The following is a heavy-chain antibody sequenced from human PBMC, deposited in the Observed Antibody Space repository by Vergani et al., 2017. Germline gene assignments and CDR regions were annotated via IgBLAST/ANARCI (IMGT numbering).Heavy chain of an antibody. CDR2: ISSSSSYI. J-gene: IGHJ4*02. CDR3: ARDRTVGATSYYFDY. V-gene: IGHV3-21*01. D-gene: IGHD1-26*01. Sequence: EVQLVESGGGLVKPGGSLRLSCAASGFTFSSYSMNWVRQAPGKGLEWVSSISSSSSYIYHADSVKGRFTISRDKAKNSLYLQMNSLRAEDTAVYYCARDRTVGATSYYFDYWGQGTLVTVSS. CDR1: GFTFSSYS.